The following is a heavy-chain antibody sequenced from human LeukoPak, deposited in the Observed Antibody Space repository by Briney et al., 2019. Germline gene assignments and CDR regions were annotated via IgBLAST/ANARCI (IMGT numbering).Heavy chain of an antibody. CDR2: ISYSGST. Sequence: SETLSLTCTVSGDSISSSYWSWIRQPPGKGLEWIGYISYSGSTSSNPSLRSRVTISVVTSKNQFSLRLTSVTAADTAMYYCARGGQLNWFDPWGQGTLVTVSS. CDR1: GDSISSSY. J-gene: IGHJ5*02. V-gene: IGHV4-59*01. D-gene: IGHD5-18*01. CDR3: ARGGQLNWFDP.